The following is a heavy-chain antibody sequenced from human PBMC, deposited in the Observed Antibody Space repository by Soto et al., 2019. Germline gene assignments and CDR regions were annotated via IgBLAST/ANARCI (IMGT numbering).Heavy chain of an antibody. CDR2: RNPNSGNA. V-gene: IGHV1-8*01. CDR3: ARGPTMTSTYYDILAGYPHYYYYYMDV. D-gene: IGHD3-9*01. CDR1: GYTFTSYD. Sequence: QLQLLQSGAEVKKPGASVKVSCKASGYTFTSYDINWVRPATGQGLEWMGWRNPNSGNAGYAQKFQGRVTMTRNTSKSTADMERSSLTSDDTAVYYAARGPTMTSTYYDILAGYPHYYYYYMDVCGKGTTVTVSS. J-gene: IGHJ6*03.